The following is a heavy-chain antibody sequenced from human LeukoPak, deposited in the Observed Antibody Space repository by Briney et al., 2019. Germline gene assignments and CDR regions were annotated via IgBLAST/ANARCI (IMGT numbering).Heavy chain of an antibody. V-gene: IGHV1-69*04. Sequence: SVKVSCKASGGTFSSYAISWVRQAPGQGLGWMGRIIPIFGIANYAQKFQGRVTITADKSTSTAYMELSSLRSEDTAVYYCARGREEDSSGYYYGFDYWGQGTLVTVSS. CDR2: IIPIFGIA. D-gene: IGHD3-22*01. CDR1: GGTFSSYA. CDR3: ARGREEDSSGYYYGFDY. J-gene: IGHJ4*02.